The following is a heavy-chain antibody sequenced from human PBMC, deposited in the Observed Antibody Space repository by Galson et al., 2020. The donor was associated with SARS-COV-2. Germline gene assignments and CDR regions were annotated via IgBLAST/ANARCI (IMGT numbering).Heavy chain of an antibody. V-gene: IGHV4-34*01. J-gene: IGHJ4*02. Sequence: SETLSLTCVVYGGSFSGHYWSWIRQPPGGGLEWIGGVAPSGGINYNPSLKSRVTVSLDTSKNQFSLKLSSVTAADTAVYYCARGDYYYDSNDYWGQGTLVTVSS. CDR1: GGSFSGHY. D-gene: IGHD3-22*01. CDR2: VAPSGGI. CDR3: ARGDYYYDSNDY.